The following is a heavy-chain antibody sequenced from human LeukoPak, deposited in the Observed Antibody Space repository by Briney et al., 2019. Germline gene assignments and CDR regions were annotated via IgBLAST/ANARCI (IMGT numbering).Heavy chain of an antibody. CDR1: GYTFTNYY. J-gene: IGHJ3*02. D-gene: IGHD6-13*01. CDR2: INPSGGST. CDR3: ARDRAVGSPRHAFDI. V-gene: IGHV1-46*01. Sequence: GASVKVSCKASGYTFTNYYMHWVRQAPGQGLEWMGIINPSGGSTSYAQKFQGRVTMTRDMSTSTVYMELSSLRSEDTAVYYCARDRAVGSPRHAFDIWGQGTMVTVSS.